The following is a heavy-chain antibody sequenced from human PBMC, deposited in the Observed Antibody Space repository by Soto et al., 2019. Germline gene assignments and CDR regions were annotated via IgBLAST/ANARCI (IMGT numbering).Heavy chain of an antibody. D-gene: IGHD1-26*01. CDR2: MLYSGLT. CDR3: ARDHKWDGMDV. V-gene: IGHV4-39*07. J-gene: IGHJ6*02. CDR1: GYSVSSSDYY. Sequence: PSETLSLTCSVSGYSVSSSDYYWAWIRQPPGKGLEWIGSMLYSGLTYYNPSLKSRVTLSVDTSKNQFSLNLSSVTAADTAVYYCARDHKWDGMDVWGQGTTVTVS.